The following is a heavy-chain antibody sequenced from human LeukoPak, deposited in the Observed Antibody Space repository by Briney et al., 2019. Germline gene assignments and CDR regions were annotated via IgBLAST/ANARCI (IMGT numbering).Heavy chain of an antibody. Sequence: SETLSLTCTVSGASISSNYWTWIRQPPGKGLEWIGYIYYSGNTNYNPSHKSRLTITVDTSKHHFSLKVNSVTDAHTAVYYCAREAPDTAKVDYWGQGTLVTVSS. D-gene: IGHD5-18*01. CDR1: GASISSNY. CDR2: IYYSGNT. J-gene: IGHJ4*02. V-gene: IGHV4-59*12. CDR3: AREAPDTAKVDY.